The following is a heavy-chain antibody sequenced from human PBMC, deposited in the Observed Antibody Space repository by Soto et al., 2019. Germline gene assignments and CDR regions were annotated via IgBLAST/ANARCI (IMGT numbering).Heavy chain of an antibody. Sequence: SGPTLVNPTQTLTLTFTFSGFSLITSGVGVGWIRQPPGKALEWLALIYWNDDKRYSPSLKSRLTITKDTSKNQVVLTMTNMDPVNTATYYFAHRPSFYFEGWGYHRVVPLSRARGTWVPVS. V-gene: IGHV2-5*01. CDR3: AHRPSFYFEGWGYHRVVPLS. D-gene: IGHD3-9*01. J-gene: IGHJ1*01. CDR2: IYWNDDK. CDR1: GFSLITSGVG.